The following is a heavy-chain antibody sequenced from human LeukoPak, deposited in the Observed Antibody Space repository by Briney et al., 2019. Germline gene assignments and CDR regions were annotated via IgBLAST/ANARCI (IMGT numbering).Heavy chain of an antibody. D-gene: IGHD6-6*01. CDR1: GGSISSGSYY. CDR3: ARSRIAARPFDY. CDR2: IYTSGST. Sequence: SETLSLTCTVPGGSISSGSYYWSWIRQPAGKGLEWIGRIYTSGSTNYNPSLKSRVTISVDTSKNQFSLKLSSVTAADTAVYYCARSRIAARPFDYWGQGTLVTVSS. V-gene: IGHV4-61*02. J-gene: IGHJ4*02.